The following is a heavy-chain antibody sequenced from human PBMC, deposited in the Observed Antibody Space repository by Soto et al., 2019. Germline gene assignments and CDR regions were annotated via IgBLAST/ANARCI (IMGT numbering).Heavy chain of an antibody. V-gene: IGHV1-69*02. CDR2: SIPILGIA. Sequence: GASVKVSCKASGGAFSSYTISWVRQAPGQGLEWMGRSIPILGIANYAQKFQGRVTITADKSTSTAYMELSSLRSEDTAVYYCASGPLGITMVRGYVWGKGTTVTVSS. CDR1: GGAFSSYT. J-gene: IGHJ6*04. D-gene: IGHD3-10*01. CDR3: ASGPLGITMVRGYV.